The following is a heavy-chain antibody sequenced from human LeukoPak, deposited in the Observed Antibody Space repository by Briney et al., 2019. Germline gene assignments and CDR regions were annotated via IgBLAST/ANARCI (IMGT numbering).Heavy chain of an antibody. CDR3: ARGYRIDYDSSSNWFDP. J-gene: IGHJ5*02. CDR1: GYTFTSYD. D-gene: IGHD3-22*01. V-gene: IGHV1-8*01. Sequence: ASVKVSCKASGYTFTSYDINWVRQATGQGLEWMGWMNPNSGNTGYAQKFQGRVTMTRNTSISTAYMELSSLRSEDTAVYYCARGYRIDYDSSSNWFDPWGQGTLVTVSS. CDR2: MNPNSGNT.